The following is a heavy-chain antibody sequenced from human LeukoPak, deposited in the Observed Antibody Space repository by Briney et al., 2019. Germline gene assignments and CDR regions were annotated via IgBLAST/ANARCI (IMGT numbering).Heavy chain of an antibody. V-gene: IGHV4-31*03. Sequence: SETLSLTCTVSGGSISSGGYYWSWLRQHPGKGLEWIGYIYYSGSTYYNPSLKSRVTISVDTSKNQFSLKLSSVTAADTAVYYCARESIAVAGTGYYGMDVWGQGTTVTVSS. CDR3: ARESIAVAGTGYYGMDV. CDR1: GGSISSGGYY. J-gene: IGHJ6*02. D-gene: IGHD6-19*01. CDR2: IYYSGST.